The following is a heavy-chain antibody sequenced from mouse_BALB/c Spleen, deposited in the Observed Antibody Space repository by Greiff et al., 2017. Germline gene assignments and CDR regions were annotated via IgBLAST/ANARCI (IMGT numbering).Heavy chain of an antibody. CDR1: GFSLTSYG. CDR2: IWSDGST. CDR3: AKQRLEYFDY. D-gene: IGHD1-2*01. V-gene: IGHV2-3*01. J-gene: IGHJ2*01. Sequence: QVQLQQSGPGLVEPSQSLSITCTVSGFSLTSYGVHWVRQSPGKGLEWLGVIWSDGSTNYNSALMSRLSISKDNSKSQVFFKLNSLQADDTATYYCAKQRLEYFDYWGQGTTLTVSS.